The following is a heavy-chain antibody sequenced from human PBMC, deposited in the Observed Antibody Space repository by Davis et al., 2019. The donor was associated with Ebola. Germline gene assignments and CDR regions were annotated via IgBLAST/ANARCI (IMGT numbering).Heavy chain of an antibody. Sequence: PGGSLRLSCAASGFTFRSYYMHWVRQVSGKGLVWVSGIDPDGSVISYADSVKGRFTISRDNAKDTVYLQMNSLRAEDSAEYYCATLSYGMDVWGQGTTVTVSS. J-gene: IGHJ6*02. CDR1: GFTFRSYY. CDR3: ATLSYGMDV. CDR2: IDPDGSVI. V-gene: IGHV3-74*01.